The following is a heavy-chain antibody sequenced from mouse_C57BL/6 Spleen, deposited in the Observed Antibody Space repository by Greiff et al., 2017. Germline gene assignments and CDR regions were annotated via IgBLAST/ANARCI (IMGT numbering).Heavy chain of an antibody. CDR2: IISGGDYI. CDR3: TREALVTTGAMDY. Sequence: DVQLQESGACLVKPGGSLKLSCAASGFTFSSYAMSWVRQTPEKRLEWIAYIISGGDYIYYADTVKGRFTFSRDTARNTLYLQMSSLKSEDTAMYYYTREALVTTGAMDYWGQGTPVTVSA. J-gene: IGHJ4*01. D-gene: IGHD2-2*01. CDR1: GFTFSSYA. V-gene: IGHV5-9-1*02.